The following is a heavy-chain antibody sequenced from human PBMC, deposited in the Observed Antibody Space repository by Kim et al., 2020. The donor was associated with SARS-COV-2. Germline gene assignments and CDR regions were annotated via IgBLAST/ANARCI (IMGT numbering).Heavy chain of an antibody. CDR3: ASGMHYYYGMDV. Sequence: GGSLRLSCAASGFTFDDYAMHWVRPAPGKGLEWVSGISWNSGSIGYADSVKGRFTISRHHAKNSLYLQMNSLRAEDTALYYCASGMHYYYGMDVWG. D-gene: IGHD3-10*01. J-gene: IGHJ6*02. V-gene: IGHV3-9*01. CDR1: GFTFDDYA. CDR2: ISWNSGSI.